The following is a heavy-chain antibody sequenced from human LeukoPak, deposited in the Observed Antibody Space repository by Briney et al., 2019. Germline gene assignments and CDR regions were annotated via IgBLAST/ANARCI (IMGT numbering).Heavy chain of an antibody. V-gene: IGHV3-30*04. J-gene: IGHJ4*02. D-gene: IGHD3-10*01. CDR2: ISYGGCNK. Sequence: GGSLRLSCAASGFTFSSYAMHWVRQAPGKGLEWVAVISYGGCNKYYADSVKGRFTISRDNSKNTLYLQMNSLRAEDTAVYYCARGIITMVRGVIGAPDYWGQGTLVTVSS. CDR1: GFTFSSYA. CDR3: ARGIITMVRGVIGAPDY.